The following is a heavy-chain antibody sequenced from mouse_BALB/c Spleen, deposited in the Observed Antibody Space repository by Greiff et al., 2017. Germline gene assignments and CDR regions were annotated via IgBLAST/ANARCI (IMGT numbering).Heavy chain of an antibody. CDR2: IDPENGNT. D-gene: IGHD1-1*01. V-gene: IGHV14-1*02. CDR1: GFNIKDYY. Sequence: EVQLQQSGAELVRPGALVKLSCKASGFNIKDYYMHWVKQRPEQGLEWIGWIDPENGNTIYDPKFQGKASITADTSSNTAYLQLSSLTSEDTAVYYCASDYYGSSYRYFDVWGAGTTVTVSS. CDR3: ASDYYGSSYRYFDV. J-gene: IGHJ1*01.